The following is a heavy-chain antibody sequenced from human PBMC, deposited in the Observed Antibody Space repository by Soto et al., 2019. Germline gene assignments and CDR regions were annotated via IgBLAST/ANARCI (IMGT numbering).Heavy chain of an antibody. CDR1: GFTFSSYA. D-gene: IGHD3-16*02. CDR2: ISGSGGST. V-gene: IGHV3-23*01. CDR3: AKDPNWGSYPRP. Sequence: ESGGGLVQPGGSLRLSCAASGFTFSSYAMSWVRQAPGTGLEWVSAISGSGGSTYYADSVKGRFTISRDNSKNTLYLQMNSLRAEDTAVYYCAKDPNWGSYPRPWGQGTLVTVSS. J-gene: IGHJ5*02.